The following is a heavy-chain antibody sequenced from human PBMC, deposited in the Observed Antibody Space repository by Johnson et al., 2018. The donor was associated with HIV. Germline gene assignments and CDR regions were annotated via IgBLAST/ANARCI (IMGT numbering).Heavy chain of an antibody. CDR3: RVVGDALDI. J-gene: IGHJ3*02. D-gene: IGHD2-15*01. Sequence: VQLVESGGGVVQPGRSLRLSCTASGFTFNRHGMHWVRQAPGKGLEWVAAISNDGSNKYYADSVKGRFTISRDNSKNTLSLQMNSLRVDDTAVYYVRVVGDALDIWGQGTMVTVSS. V-gene: IGHV3-30*03. CDR1: GFTFNRHG. CDR2: ISNDGSNK.